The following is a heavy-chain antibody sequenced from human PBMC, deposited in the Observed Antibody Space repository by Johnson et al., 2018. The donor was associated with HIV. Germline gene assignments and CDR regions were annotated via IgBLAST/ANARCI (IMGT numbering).Heavy chain of an antibody. CDR2: ISWNSNKI. J-gene: IGHJ3*02. Sequence: VESGGGVVQPGRSLRLSCAASGFTFSSYGMHWVRQVPGKGLEWVSGISWNSNKIGYAASVKGRFTISRSNAKNSLYLQMNSLRAEDTAVYYCAKGIAAAGTGAFDIWGQGTMVTVSS. V-gene: IGHV3-9*01. D-gene: IGHD6-13*01. CDR3: AKGIAAAGTGAFDI. CDR1: GFTFSSYG.